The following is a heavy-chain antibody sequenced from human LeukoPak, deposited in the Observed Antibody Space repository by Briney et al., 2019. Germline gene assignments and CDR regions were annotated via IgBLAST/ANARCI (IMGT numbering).Heavy chain of an antibody. CDR1: GFTFDDYT. V-gene: IGHV3-23*01. Sequence: GGSLRLSCAASGFTFDDYTMHWVRQAPGKGLEWVSSISGSGGSTYYADSVKGRFTISRDNSKNTLYLQMNSLRAEDTAVYYCASLVATLNPWGQGTLVTVSS. CDR2: ISGSGGST. J-gene: IGHJ5*02. CDR3: ASLVATLNP. D-gene: IGHD5-12*01.